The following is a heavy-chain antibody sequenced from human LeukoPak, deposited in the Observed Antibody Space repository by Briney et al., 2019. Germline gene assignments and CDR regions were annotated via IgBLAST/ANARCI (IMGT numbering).Heavy chain of an antibody. J-gene: IGHJ6*02. CDR3: ARGRCSSTSCTDYYYGMDV. CDR2: IKQDGSEK. CDR1: GFTFSSYW. Sequence: PGGSLRLSCAASGFTFSSYWMSWVRQAPGKGLEWVANIKQDGSEKYYVDSVKGRFTISRDNAKNSLYLQMNSLRAEDTAVYYCARGRCSSTSCTDYYYGMDVWGQGTTVTVSS. D-gene: IGHD2-2*01. V-gene: IGHV3-7*01.